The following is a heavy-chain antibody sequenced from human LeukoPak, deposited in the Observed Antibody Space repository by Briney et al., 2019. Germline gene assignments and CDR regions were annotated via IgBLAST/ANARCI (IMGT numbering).Heavy chain of an antibody. D-gene: IGHD6-13*01. CDR1: GFTFSDYY. Sequence: GGSLRLSCAASGFTFSDYYMSWIRQAPGKGLEWVSYISSSGSTIYYADSVKGRFTISRDNAKNSLYLQMNSLRAEDTALYYCAKEEGPIIAAAAPGWGQGTLVTVSS. CDR2: ISSSGSTI. V-gene: IGHV3-11*01. CDR3: AKEEGPIIAAAAPG. J-gene: IGHJ4*02.